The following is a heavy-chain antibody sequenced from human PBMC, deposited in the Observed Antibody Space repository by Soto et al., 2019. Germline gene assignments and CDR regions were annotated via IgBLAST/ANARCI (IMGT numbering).Heavy chain of an antibody. CDR2: IYSGGST. J-gene: IGHJ4*02. CDR1: GFSVSSNY. V-gene: IGHV3-53*01. CDR3: ARHRNCFDY. Sequence: HPGGSLRLSCAASGFSVSSNYMRWVRQAPGKGLEWVSVIYSGGSTFYADSVKGRFTISRDNSKNTLYLHMNSLRVEDTAVYYCARHRNCFDYWGQETLVTVSS.